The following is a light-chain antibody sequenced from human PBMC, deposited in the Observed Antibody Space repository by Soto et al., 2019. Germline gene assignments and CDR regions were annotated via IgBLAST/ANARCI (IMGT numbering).Light chain of an antibody. CDR3: CSYVGSNNYV. V-gene: IGLV2-23*01. CDR1: SSDVGSYNL. Sequence: QSALTQPASVSGSPGQSITISCTGTSSDVGSYNLVSWYQQHPGKAPKLMIYEGSKRPSGVSNRFSGSKSGNTASLTISGLQAEDEADYYCCSYVGSNNYVFGTGTKGTVL. CDR2: EGS. J-gene: IGLJ1*01.